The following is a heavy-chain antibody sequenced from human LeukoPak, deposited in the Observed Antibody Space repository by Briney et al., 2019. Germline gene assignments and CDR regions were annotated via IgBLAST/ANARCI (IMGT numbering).Heavy chain of an antibody. J-gene: IGHJ4*02. V-gene: IGHV3-30*02. CDR2: IRYDGSNK. CDR1: ALTFSTYG. D-gene: IGHD4-17*01. Sequence: GGSLRLSCAASALTFSTYGMRWVCQAPRKGLEWVAFIRYDGSNKYYADSVLGRFTISRDNSKNTLYPQMNSLRAEDTAVYYCAKEIWPTVTIPGWTYFDYWGQGSLVTVSS. CDR3: AKEIWPTVTIPGWTYFDY.